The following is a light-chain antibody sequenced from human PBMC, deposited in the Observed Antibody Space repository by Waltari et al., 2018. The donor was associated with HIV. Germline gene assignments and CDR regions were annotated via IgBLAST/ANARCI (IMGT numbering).Light chain of an antibody. CDR2: NTN. J-gene: IGLJ2*01. Sequence: QTVVTQEPSFSVSPGGTVTLTCGLSSGSVSTTYYPSRYQHTPGQAPRTLIYNTNTRASGVPDRFSGSILGNKAALNITGAQADDECDYYCVLYMGSGISVFGGGTKLTVL. CDR3: VLYMGSGISV. V-gene: IGLV8-61*01. CDR1: SGSVSTTYY.